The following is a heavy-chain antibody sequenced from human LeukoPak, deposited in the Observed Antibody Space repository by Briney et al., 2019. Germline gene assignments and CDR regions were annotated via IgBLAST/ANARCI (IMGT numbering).Heavy chain of an antibody. V-gene: IGHV1-2*02. CDR3: ARACRSCGDGACSCFDY. CDR2: IKPDSSAT. CDR1: GYTFTAYH. D-gene: IGHD2-15*01. Sequence: ASVKVSCKASGYTFTAYHIHWLRQAPGQGLEWMGWIKPDSSATKYTQKFQGRVTLTRGTSISTAYLELSRLISDDTAIYYCARACRSCGDGACSCFDYWGQGTLVTVSS. J-gene: IGHJ4*02.